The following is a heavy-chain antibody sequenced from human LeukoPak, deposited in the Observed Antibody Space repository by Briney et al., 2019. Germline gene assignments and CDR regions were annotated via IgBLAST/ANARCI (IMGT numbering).Heavy chain of an antibody. CDR2: INHSGST. Sequence: SETLSLTCAVYGGSFSGYYWSWIRQPPGKGLEWIGEINHSGSTNYNPSLKSRVTISVDTSKNQFSLKLSSVTAADTAVYYCARGRTGPYVHCDPWGQGTLVTVSS. V-gene: IGHV4-34*01. CDR1: GGSFSGYY. J-gene: IGHJ5*02. D-gene: IGHD1-14*01. CDR3: ARGRTGPYVHCDP.